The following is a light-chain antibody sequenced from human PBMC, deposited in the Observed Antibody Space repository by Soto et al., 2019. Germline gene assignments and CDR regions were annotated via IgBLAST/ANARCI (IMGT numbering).Light chain of an antibody. CDR1: QSVSSN. CDR2: GAS. Sequence: EIVMTQSPATLSVSPGERATLSCRASQSVSSNLAWYQQKPGQAPRLLIYGASTRATGIPARFSGSGSGIKFTITISSLQSEDFAVYYCQQYNNWLALTFGGGTKVEIK. J-gene: IGKJ4*01. V-gene: IGKV3-15*01. CDR3: QQYNNWLALT.